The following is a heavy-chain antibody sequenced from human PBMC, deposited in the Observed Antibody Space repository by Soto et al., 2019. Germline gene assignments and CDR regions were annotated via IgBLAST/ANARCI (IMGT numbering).Heavy chain of an antibody. D-gene: IGHD6-25*01. CDR3: ARGRSLFPAGETCVHFFDY. CDR2: INGGNGDT. CDR1: GYTLTSYG. Sequence: QVHLVQSGAEVKRPGASVTVSCKASGYTLTSYGVHWVRQAPGDRLEWMGWINGGNGDTILSQKFQGRVTITKATSANTAYMELSSLRSEDTALYYCARGRSLFPAGETCVHFFDYWGQGTLVTVSS. J-gene: IGHJ4*02. V-gene: IGHV1-3*01.